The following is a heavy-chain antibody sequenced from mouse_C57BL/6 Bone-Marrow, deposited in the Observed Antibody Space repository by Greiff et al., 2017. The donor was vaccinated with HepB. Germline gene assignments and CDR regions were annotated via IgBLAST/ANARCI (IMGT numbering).Heavy chain of an antibody. CDR2: IYSGNSDT. Sequence: EVQLQQSGTVLARPGASVKMSCKTSGYTFTSYWMHWVKQRPGQGLEWIGAIYSGNSDTSYNQKFKGKSKLTAVTSASTAYMEISSLTNEDSAVYYCSHRWLLTYWGQGTLVTVSA. CDR3: SHRWLLTY. J-gene: IGHJ3*01. CDR1: GYTFTSYW. D-gene: IGHD2-3*01. V-gene: IGHV1-5*01.